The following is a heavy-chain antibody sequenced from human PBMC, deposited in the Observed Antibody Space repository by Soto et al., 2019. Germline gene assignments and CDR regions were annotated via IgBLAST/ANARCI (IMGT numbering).Heavy chain of an antibody. V-gene: IGHV4-59*08. CDR3: ARVQDY. CDR2: IYHSGST. Sequence: PSETLSLTCTVSGGTISSWYWSWIRQPPGKGLEWIGYIYHSGSTNYNPSLKSRVTISIDRSKNQFSLKLSSVTAADTAVYYCARVQDYWGQGILVTVSS. D-gene: IGHD1-1*01. J-gene: IGHJ4*02. CDR1: GGTISSWY.